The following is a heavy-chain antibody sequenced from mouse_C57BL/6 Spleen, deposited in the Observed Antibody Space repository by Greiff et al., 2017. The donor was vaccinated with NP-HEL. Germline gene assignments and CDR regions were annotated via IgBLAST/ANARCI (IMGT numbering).Heavy chain of an antibody. D-gene: IGHD2-5*01. CDR1: GYTFTSYW. Sequence: QVQLQQSGAELVKPGASVKLSCKASGYTFTSYWMHWVKQRPGQGLEWIGMIHPNSGSTNYNEKFKSKATLTVDKSSSTAYMQLSSLTSEDSAVYDFAMERAYSNYLEVWFAYWGQGTLVTVSA. CDR3: AMERAYSNYLEVWFAY. J-gene: IGHJ3*01. CDR2: IHPNSGST. V-gene: IGHV1-64*01.